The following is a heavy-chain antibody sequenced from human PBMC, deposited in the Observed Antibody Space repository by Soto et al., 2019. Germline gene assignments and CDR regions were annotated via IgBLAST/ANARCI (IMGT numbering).Heavy chain of an antibody. D-gene: IGHD4-17*01. CDR2: ISRSSITI. CDR3: ARQSAVTSTSLDIFDY. J-gene: IGHJ4*02. V-gene: IGHV3-11*01. Sequence: PGWSLRLSCAASGFTFSDYYMSWIRQAPGKGLEWVSYISRSSITIYYADSVKGRFTISRDNAKNSLYLQMNSLRAEDTAVYYCARQSAVTSTSLDIFDYWGQGNLVTVSS. CDR1: GFTFSDYY.